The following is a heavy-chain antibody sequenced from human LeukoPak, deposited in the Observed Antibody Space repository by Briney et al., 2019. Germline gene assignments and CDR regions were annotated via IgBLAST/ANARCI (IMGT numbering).Heavy chain of an antibody. Sequence: SGPTLVNPTQTLTLTCTFSGFSLTTSEVGVGWIRQPPGKALEWLALIYWDADTRDSSSLKRRLTTTKPSSKNQVVLTMTNMDPVDPATYSCARLSNIAPRPVDFWGQGTLVTVSS. D-gene: IGHD6-6*01. J-gene: IGHJ4*02. CDR1: GFSLTTSEVG. V-gene: IGHV2-5*02. CDR2: IYWDADT. CDR3: ARLSNIAPRPVDF.